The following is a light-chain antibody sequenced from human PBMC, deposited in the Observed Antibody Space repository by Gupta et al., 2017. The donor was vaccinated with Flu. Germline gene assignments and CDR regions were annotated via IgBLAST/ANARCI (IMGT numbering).Light chain of an antibody. CDR3: RQGSHWPWA. Sequence: DVVMTQSPLSLPVALGQPASISCRSSQSLVYSDGNTVLHWFQQRPGQSPRRLIYLGSHRDSGVPDRFSGSGSGTDFTLKISRVEAEDVGVYFCRQGSHWPWAFGQGTRLEIK. CDR2: LGS. V-gene: IGKV2-30*01. CDR1: QSLVYSDGNTV. J-gene: IGKJ1*01.